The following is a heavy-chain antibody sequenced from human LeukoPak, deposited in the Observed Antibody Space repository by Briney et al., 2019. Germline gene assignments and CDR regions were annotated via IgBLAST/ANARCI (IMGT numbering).Heavy chain of an antibody. J-gene: IGHJ4*02. Sequence: PGGSLRLSCAASGFTFSGSAMHWVRQASGKGLEWVGRIRSKANSYATAYAASVKGGFTISRDDSKNTAYLQMNSLKTEDTAVYYCTRQVGGYCSGGSCYPFDYWGQGTLVTVSS. CDR1: GFTFSGSA. CDR3: TRQVGGYCSGGSCYPFDY. V-gene: IGHV3-73*01. D-gene: IGHD2-15*01. CDR2: IRSKANSYAT.